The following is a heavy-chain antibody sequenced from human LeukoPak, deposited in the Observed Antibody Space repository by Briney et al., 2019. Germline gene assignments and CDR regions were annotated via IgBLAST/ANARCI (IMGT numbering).Heavy chain of an antibody. CDR1: GFTFSSYG. Sequence: GGSLRLSCAASGFTFSSYGMHWVRQAPGKGLEWVAFIRYDGSNKYYADSVKGRFTISRDNSKNTLYLQMNSLRAEDTAVYYCGVWSGYKAGFDYWGQGTLVTVSS. CDR2: IRYDGSNK. D-gene: IGHD3-3*01. V-gene: IGHV3-30*02. J-gene: IGHJ4*02. CDR3: GVWSGYKAGFDY.